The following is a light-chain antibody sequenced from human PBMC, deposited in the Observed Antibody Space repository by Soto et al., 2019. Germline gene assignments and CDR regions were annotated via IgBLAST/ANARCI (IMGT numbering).Light chain of an antibody. CDR3: QSYDRSLSSPI. J-gene: IGLJ2*01. V-gene: IGLV2-14*02. CDR1: SSDVENYRL. Sequence: QSALAQPASVSGSPGQSITISCTGTSSDVENYRLISWYQHHPGKVPKVVIFEATKRPSWVSTRFSGSKSGTSASLAITGLQADDEADYYCQSYDRSLSSPIFGGGTKATVL. CDR2: EAT.